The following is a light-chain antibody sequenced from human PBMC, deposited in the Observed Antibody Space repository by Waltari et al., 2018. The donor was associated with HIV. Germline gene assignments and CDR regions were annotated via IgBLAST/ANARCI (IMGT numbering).Light chain of an antibody. J-gene: IGLJ3*02. CDR3: AAWDAYLRGV. CDR1: SSNIGRYD. Sequence: QSVLTQPPSASGTPGQRVTISCSGSSSNIGRYDVYWYQQLPGMAPKLLIYKNNQRPSGAPDRFSGSKSGTSASLAINGLRSEDEADYYCAAWDAYLRGVFGGGTKLTVL. V-gene: IGLV1-47*01. CDR2: KNN.